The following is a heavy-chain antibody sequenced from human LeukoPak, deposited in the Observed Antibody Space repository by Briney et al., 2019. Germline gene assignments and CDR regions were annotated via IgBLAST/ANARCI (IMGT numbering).Heavy chain of an antibody. D-gene: IGHD6-19*01. J-gene: IGHJ4*02. CDR2: INAANGNT. Sequence: GSVKVSCKASGGTFTSYAIHWVRQAPGQRLEWMGLINAANGNTRYSQTFQDRVTITRDTSASTAYMELSSLRSEDTAVYYCARAYDSGCNYWGQGTLVTVSS. CDR1: GGTFTSYA. CDR3: ARAYDSGCNY. V-gene: IGHV1-3*01.